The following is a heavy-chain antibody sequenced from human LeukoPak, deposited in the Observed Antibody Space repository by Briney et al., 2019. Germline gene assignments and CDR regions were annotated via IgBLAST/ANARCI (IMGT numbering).Heavy chain of an antibody. Sequence: SETLSLTCAVYGGSFSGYYWSWICKPPGKGLEWSGEIDHSGSTNYNPSPTSRVTISVDTSKNQFSLKLSSVTAAATAVYYCARGGNRELRAFDIWGQGTMVTVSS. D-gene: IGHD1-26*01. J-gene: IGHJ3*02. CDR2: IDHSGST. V-gene: IGHV4-34*01. CDR3: ARGGNRELRAFDI. CDR1: GGSFSGYY.